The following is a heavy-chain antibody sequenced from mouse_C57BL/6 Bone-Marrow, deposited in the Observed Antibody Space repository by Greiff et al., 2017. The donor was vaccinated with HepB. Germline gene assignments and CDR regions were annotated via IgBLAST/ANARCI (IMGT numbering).Heavy chain of an antibody. CDR1: GYAFTNYL. CDR3: AAGVIYSAFAY. V-gene: IGHV1-54*01. CDR2: INPGSGGT. J-gene: IGHJ3*01. D-gene: IGHD2-1*01. Sequence: VQLQESGAELVRPGPSVKVSCKASGYAFTNYLIEWVKQRPGQGLEWIGVINPGSGGTNYNEKFKGKATLTADKSSSTAYMQLSSLTSEDSAVYFCAAGVIYSAFAYWGQGTLVTVSA.